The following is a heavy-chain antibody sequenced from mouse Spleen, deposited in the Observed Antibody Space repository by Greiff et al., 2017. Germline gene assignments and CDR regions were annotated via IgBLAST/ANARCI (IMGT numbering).Heavy chain of an antibody. D-gene: IGHD2-1*01. CDR1: GFTFSSYA. CDR3: ARQDGNYVGGDY. CDR2: ISSGGGNT. J-gene: IGHJ4*01. Sequence: EVQGVESGGGLVKLGGSLKLSCAASGFTFSSYAMSWVRQTPEKRLEWVATISSGGGNTYYPDSVKGRFTISRDNAKNTLYLQMSSLKSEDTAMYYCARQDGNYVGGDYWGQGTSVTVSS. V-gene: IGHV5-9-3*01.